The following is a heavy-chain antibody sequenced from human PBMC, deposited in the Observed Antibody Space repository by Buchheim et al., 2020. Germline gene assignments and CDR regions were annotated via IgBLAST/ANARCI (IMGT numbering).Heavy chain of an antibody. CDR3: ASSTYYDFWSGYLGYYYYGMDV. CDR2: IYYSGST. Sequence: QVQLQESGPGLVKPSETLSLTCTVSGGSISSYYWSWIRQPPGKGLEWIGYIYYSGSTNYNPSLKSRVTISVDQSKNQFSLKLSSVTAADTAVYYCASSTYYDFWSGYLGYYYYGMDVWGQGTT. CDR1: GGSISSYY. J-gene: IGHJ6*02. D-gene: IGHD3-3*01. V-gene: IGHV4-59*08.